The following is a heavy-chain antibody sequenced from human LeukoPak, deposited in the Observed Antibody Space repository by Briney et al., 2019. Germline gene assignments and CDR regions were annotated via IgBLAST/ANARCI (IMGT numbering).Heavy chain of an antibody. CDR3: ARAGSWYYYHYYTDG. Sequence: ASVKVSCKASGYTFTSYGISWVRQAPEQGLEWMGWISAYNGNTNYAQTLQGRVTMTTDTSTSTAYMELRSLRSDDTAVYYCARAGSWYYYHYYTDGWSKATTVTASS. CDR1: GYTFTSYG. D-gene: IGHD6-13*01. V-gene: IGHV1-18*01. CDR2: ISAYNGNT. J-gene: IGHJ6*03.